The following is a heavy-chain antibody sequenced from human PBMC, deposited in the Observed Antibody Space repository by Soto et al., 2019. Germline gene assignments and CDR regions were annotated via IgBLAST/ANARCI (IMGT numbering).Heavy chain of an antibody. CDR2: ISSRGGST. CDR3: AKGGSSYYFDY. CDR1: GFTFSSYA. D-gene: IGHD2-15*01. Sequence: EVQLLESGGGLVQPGGSLRLSCAASGFTFSSYAMSWVRQAPGKGLEWVSVISSRGGSTYYADSVKGRFTISRDNSKNTLYLQMNSLRAEDTAVYYCAKGGSSYYFDYWGQGTLVTVSS. V-gene: IGHV3-23*01. J-gene: IGHJ4*02.